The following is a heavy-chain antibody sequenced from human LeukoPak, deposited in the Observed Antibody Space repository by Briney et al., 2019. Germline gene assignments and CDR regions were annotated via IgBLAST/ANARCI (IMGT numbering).Heavy chain of an antibody. CDR1: GGSISSYY. D-gene: IGHD3-9*01. CDR3: ARERNYDVLTGYYRGPPSYYFDY. Sequence: PSETLSLTCTVSGGSISSYYWGWIRQPPGKGLEWLGYIYYSESTNYNPSLKSRVTISIDTSKNQFSLKLSSVTAADTAVYYCARERNYDVLTGYYRGPPSYYFDYWGQGTLVTVSS. V-gene: IGHV4-59*01. CDR2: IYYSEST. J-gene: IGHJ4*02.